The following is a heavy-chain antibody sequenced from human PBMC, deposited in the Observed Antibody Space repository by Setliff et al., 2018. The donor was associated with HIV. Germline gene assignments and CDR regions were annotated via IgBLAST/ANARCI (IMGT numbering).Heavy chain of an antibody. CDR2: INPLDSNI. CDR3: ARGHNYDSWSGHQAFDI. D-gene: IGHD3-3*01. J-gene: IGHJ3*02. CDR1: GFSFLSYW. V-gene: IGHV5-51*01. Sequence: GESLKISCKGSGFSFLSYWIGWVRQMPGKGLEWVGIINPLDSNIIYSPSFQGQVTFSVDQAISTAYLQWRSLKASDTAMYYCARGHNYDSWSGHQAFDIWGQGTMVTVSS.